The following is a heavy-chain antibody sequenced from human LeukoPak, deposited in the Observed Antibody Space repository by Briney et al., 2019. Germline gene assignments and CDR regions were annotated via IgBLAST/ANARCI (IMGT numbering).Heavy chain of an antibody. D-gene: IGHD3-10*01. CDR3: ARERNPLSGRITMVRGVINWFDP. CDR2: INSDGSST. CDR1: GFTFSSYW. V-gene: IGHV3-74*01. J-gene: IGHJ5*02. Sequence: PGGSLRLSCAASGFTFSSYWMHWVRQAPGKGLVWVSRINSDGSSTSYADSVKGRFTISRDNAKNSLYLQMNSLRAEDTAVYYCARERNPLSGRITMVRGVINWFDPWGQGTLVTVSS.